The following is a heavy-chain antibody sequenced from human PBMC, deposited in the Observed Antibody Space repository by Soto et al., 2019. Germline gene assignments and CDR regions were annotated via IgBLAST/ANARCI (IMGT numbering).Heavy chain of an antibody. D-gene: IGHD3-10*01. Sequence: QVQLVQSGAEVKKPGASVKVSCKASGYTFTSYDINWVRQATGQGLEWMGWMNPNSGNTGYAQKFQGRVSMTRNTSIRTAYMELSSLRSEDTAVYYCARGSVTMVRGVIIWFDPWGQGTLVTVSS. J-gene: IGHJ5*02. V-gene: IGHV1-8*01. CDR2: MNPNSGNT. CDR1: GYTFTSYD. CDR3: ARGSVTMVRGVIIWFDP.